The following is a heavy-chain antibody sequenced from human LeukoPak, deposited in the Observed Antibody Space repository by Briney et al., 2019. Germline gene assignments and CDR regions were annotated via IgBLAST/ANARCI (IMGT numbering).Heavy chain of an antibody. CDR1: GGSISSGDYY. D-gene: IGHD2-2*01. V-gene: IGHV4-30-4*01. Sequence: SETLSLTCTVPGGSISSGDYYWSWIRQPPGKGLAWIGYIYYSGSTYYNPSLKSRVTISVDTSKNQFSLKLSSVTAADTAVYYCAREGSGYCSSTSCPYYGMDVWGQGTTVTVSS. CDR3: AREGSGYCSSTSCPYYGMDV. CDR2: IYYSGST. J-gene: IGHJ6*02.